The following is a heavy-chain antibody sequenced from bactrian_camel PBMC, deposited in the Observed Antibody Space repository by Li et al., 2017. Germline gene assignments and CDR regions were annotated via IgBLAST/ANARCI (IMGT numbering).Heavy chain of an antibody. J-gene: IGHJ4*01. V-gene: IGHV3S36*01. CDR2: ISPGSGGT. D-gene: IGHD5*01. Sequence: VQLVESGGGLVQPGGSLRLSCASSGFTFGDHVMAWVRQAPGKGLQWVSHISPGSGGTIYTDSVNGRFIISRDNAKNTVYLQLNSLNIEDTAMYYCAADEYNLGLARSYTYWGQGTQVTVS. CDR3: AADEYNLGLARSYTY. CDR1: GFTFGDHV.